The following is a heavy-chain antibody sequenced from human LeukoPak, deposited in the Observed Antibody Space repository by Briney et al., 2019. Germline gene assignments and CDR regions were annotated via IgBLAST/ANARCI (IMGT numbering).Heavy chain of an antibody. V-gene: IGHV3-23*01. J-gene: IGHJ4*02. CDR1: GFTFSSYA. D-gene: IGHD2-2*01. Sequence: GGSLRLSCAASGFTFSSYAMSWVRQAPGKGLEWVSAISGSGGSTYYADSVKGRFTISRDNSKNTLYLQMNSLRAEDTAVYYCAKGDIVVVPAAIADYWGQGTLVTVPS. CDR3: AKGDIVVVPAAIADY. CDR2: ISGSGGST.